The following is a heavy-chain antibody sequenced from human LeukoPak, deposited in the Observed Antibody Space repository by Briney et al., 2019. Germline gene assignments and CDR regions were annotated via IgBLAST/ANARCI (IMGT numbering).Heavy chain of an antibody. Sequence: ASVKASCKASGYTFTSYDINWVRQATGQGLEWMGWMNPNSGNTGYAQKFQGRVTMTRNTSISTAYMELGSLTSEDTAVYYCAKITGYALDNWFDPWGQGTLVTVSS. CDR3: AKITGYALDNWFDP. V-gene: IGHV1-8*01. J-gene: IGHJ5*02. D-gene: IGHD1-20*01. CDR1: GYTFTSYD. CDR2: MNPNSGNT.